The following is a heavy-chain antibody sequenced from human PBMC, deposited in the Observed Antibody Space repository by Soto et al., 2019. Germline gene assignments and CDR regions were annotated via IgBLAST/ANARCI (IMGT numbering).Heavy chain of an antibody. D-gene: IGHD3-22*01. CDR2: INPGGGTT. CDR1: GYTFTSYY. V-gene: IGHV1-46*01. J-gene: IGHJ5*02. Sequence: GASVKVSCKASGYTFTSYYMHWVRQAPGQRLEWMGRINPGGGTTSYAQKFQDRVTMTRDTSTSTVYMELSSLRSEDTAVYYCARVGSGGYYYEFSWFDPWGQGTLVTVSS. CDR3: ARVGSGGYYYEFSWFDP.